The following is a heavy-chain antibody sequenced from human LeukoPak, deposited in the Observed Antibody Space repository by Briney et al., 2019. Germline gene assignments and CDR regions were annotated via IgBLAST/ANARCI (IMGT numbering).Heavy chain of an antibody. V-gene: IGHV3-23*01. J-gene: IGHJ4*02. CDR3: AKRTYYYDSSGPSWFDY. CDR1: GFTFSSYA. CDR2: ISGSGGST. D-gene: IGHD3-22*01. Sequence: PGGSLRLSCAASGFTFSSYAMSWVRQAPGKGLEWVSAISGSGGSTYYADSVKGRFTISRDNSKNTLYLQMNSPRAEDTAVYYCAKRTYYYDSSGPSWFDYWGQGTLVTVSS.